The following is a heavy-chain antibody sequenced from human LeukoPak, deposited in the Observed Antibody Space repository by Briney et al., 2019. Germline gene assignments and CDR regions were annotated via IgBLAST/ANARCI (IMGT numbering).Heavy chain of an antibody. V-gene: IGHV1-58*02. Sequence: SVKVSCKASGFTFTSSAMQWVRQARGQRLEWIGWIVVGSGNTNYAQKFQERVTITRDMSTSTAYMELSSLRSEDTAVYYCARDYSTVTTFFDYWGQGTLVTVSS. CDR1: GFTFTSSA. CDR2: IVVGSGNT. J-gene: IGHJ4*02. D-gene: IGHD4-17*01. CDR3: ARDYSTVTTFFDY.